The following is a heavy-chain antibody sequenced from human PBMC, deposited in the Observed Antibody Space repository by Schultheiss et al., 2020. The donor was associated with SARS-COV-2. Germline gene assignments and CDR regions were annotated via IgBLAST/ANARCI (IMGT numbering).Heavy chain of an antibody. Sequence: GGSLRLSCAASGFTVSSNYMSWVRQAPGKGLEWVSAISGSGGSTYYADSVKGRFTISRDNSKNTLYLQMSSLRAEDTAVYYCVKDRITIFGVDAFDIWGQGTMVTVSS. CDR1: GFTVSSNY. J-gene: IGHJ3*02. CDR3: VKDRITIFGVDAFDI. V-gene: IGHV3-23*01. CDR2: ISGSGGST. D-gene: IGHD3-3*01.